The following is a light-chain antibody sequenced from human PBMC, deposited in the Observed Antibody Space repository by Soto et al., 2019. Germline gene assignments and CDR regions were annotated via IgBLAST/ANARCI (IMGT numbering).Light chain of an antibody. V-gene: IGKV3-20*01. J-gene: IGKJ5*01. CDR1: QSVSSSY. Sequence: EIVLTQSPGTLSLSQGEGSTLXXRASQSVSSSYLAWYQQKPGQAPRLXXYGSSTRATGIPARFSGSGSWTDFTLTISRLEPEDFAVYYCQQYGRSPPITFGQGTRLEI. CDR2: GSS. CDR3: QQYGRSPPIT.